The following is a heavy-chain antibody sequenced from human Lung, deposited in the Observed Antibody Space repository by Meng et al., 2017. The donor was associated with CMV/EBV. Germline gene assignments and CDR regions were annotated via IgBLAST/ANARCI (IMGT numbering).Heavy chain of an antibody. J-gene: IGHJ4*02. D-gene: IGHD3/OR15-3a*01. V-gene: IGHV2-5*01. CDR1: GFSLSTSGVG. CDR2: ISWNENK. Sequence: SGXXLVXPRQTLTLTCTVSGFSLSTSGVGVGWIRQPPGKAPEWLALISWNENKSYTSSLVSRLTVTKDTSKNQVVLTMTNMDPVDTATDFCTHRQGTGQRFAYXRQGXLVTVSS. CDR3: THRQGTGQRFAY.